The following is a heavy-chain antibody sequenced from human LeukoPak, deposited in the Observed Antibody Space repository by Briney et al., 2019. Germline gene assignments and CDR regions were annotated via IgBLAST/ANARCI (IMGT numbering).Heavy chain of an antibody. CDR1: GGSISSGSYY. CDR2: IYTSGST. CDR3: ARIAVAGGDY. V-gene: IGHV4-61*02. Sequence: SQTLSLICTVSGGSISSGSYYWSWIRQPAGKGLEWIGRIYTSGSTNYNPSLKSRVTISVDTSKNQFSLKLSSVTAADTAVYYCARIAVAGGDYWGQGTLVTVSS. J-gene: IGHJ4*02. D-gene: IGHD6-19*01.